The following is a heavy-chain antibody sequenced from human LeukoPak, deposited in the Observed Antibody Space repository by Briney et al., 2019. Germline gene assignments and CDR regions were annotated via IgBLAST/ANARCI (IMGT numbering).Heavy chain of an antibody. V-gene: IGHV1-18*01. CDR3: ARDGWYYYDSSGYYNNFDY. J-gene: IGHJ4*02. CDR2: ISAYNGNT. D-gene: IGHD3-22*01. CDR1: GYTFTSYG. Sequence: ASVKVSRKASGYTFTSYGISWVRQAPGQGLEWMGWISAYNGNTNYAQKFQGRVTMTRDTSITTAYMELSSLRSDDTAVYYCARDGWYYYDSSGYYNNFDYWGQGTLVTVSS.